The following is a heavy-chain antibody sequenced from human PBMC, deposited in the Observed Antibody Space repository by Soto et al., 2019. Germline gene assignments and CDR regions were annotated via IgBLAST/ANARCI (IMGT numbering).Heavy chain of an antibody. D-gene: IGHD3-22*01. CDR2: ISYDGSNK. Sequence: PGESLKISCAASGFTFSSYGMHWVRQAPGKGLEWVAVISYDGSNKYYADSVKGRFTISRDNSKNTLYLQMNSLRAEDTAVYYCAKDLPYYDSSGYYSTLSYWGQGTLVTVSS. V-gene: IGHV3-30*18. CDR3: AKDLPYYDSSGYYSTLSY. J-gene: IGHJ4*02. CDR1: GFTFSSYG.